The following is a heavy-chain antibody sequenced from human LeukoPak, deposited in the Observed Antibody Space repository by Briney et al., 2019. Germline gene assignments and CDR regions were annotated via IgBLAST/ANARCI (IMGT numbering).Heavy chain of an antibody. Sequence: SVKVSCKASGGTFSSYAISWVRQAPGQGLEWMGGIIPIFGTANYAQTFQGRVTITADESTSTAYMELSSLRSEDTAVYYCASTNYGLFDYWGQGTLVTVSS. J-gene: IGHJ4*02. CDR1: GGTFSSYA. D-gene: IGHD4-17*01. CDR3: ASTNYGLFDY. CDR2: IIPIFGTA. V-gene: IGHV1-69*13.